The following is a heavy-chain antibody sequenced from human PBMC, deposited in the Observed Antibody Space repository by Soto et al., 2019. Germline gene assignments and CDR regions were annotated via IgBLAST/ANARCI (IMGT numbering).Heavy chain of an antibody. CDR1: GGSFSGYY. J-gene: IGHJ3*02. CDR3: ARGGQHIVVVTAGYAFDI. Sequence: SETLSLTCAVYGGSFSGYYWSWIRLPPGKGLEWIGEINHSGSTNSNPSLKSRVTISVDTSTNHFSLKLSSVTAADTAVGYCARGGQHIVVVTAGYAFDIWGQGTMVTVSS. D-gene: IGHD2-21*02. CDR2: INHSGST. V-gene: IGHV4-34*01.